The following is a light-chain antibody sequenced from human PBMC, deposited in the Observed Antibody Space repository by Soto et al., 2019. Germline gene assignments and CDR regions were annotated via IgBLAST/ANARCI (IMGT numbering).Light chain of an antibody. Sequence: IDMPPSTPPLSGSVAADVTIPFRASQTISSWLAWYQQKPGHAPKLLIYKASTLKSWVPSRFSGSGSGTEFTLTNSSLGSEECGVYESPERGTGLTCGGGTKVDI. CDR2: KAS. V-gene: IGKV1-5*03. J-gene: IGKJ4*01. CDR3: PERGTGLT. CDR1: QTISSW.